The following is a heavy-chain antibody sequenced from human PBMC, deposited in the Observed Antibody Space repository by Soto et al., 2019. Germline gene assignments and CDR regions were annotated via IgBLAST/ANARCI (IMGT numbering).Heavy chain of an antibody. V-gene: IGHV3-23*01. D-gene: IGHD2-2*01. Sequence: GGSLRLSCAASGFTFSSYAMSWVRQAPGKGLEWVSAISCSGGSTYYADSVKGRFTISRDNSKNTLYLQMNSLRAEDTASYYCARWARGYCSITSCPRGQYNWFDLWGQGTLVTVAS. CDR1: GFTFSSYA. CDR3: ARWARGYCSITSCPRGQYNWFDL. CDR2: ISCSGGST. J-gene: IGHJ5*02.